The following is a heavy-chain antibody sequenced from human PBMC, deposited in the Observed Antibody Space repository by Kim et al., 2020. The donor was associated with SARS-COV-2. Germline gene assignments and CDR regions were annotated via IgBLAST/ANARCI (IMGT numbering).Heavy chain of an antibody. CDR3: ARLYRDAYNPGALNI. D-gene: IGHD1-1*01. Sequence: GESLKISCKGSGYTFTSYWIGWVRQMPGKGLEWIGIIYPGDSDVRYSPSFQGQVTISADRSTTTAFLQWASLKASDTAMYYCARLYRDAYNPGALNIWGQGTMVTVSS. CDR1: GYTFTSYW. J-gene: IGHJ3*02. CDR2: IYPGDSDV. V-gene: IGHV5-51*01.